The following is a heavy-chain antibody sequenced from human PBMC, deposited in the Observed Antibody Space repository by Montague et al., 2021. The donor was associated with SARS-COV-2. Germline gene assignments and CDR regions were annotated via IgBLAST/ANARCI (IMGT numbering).Heavy chain of an antibody. V-gene: IGHV4-39*01. J-gene: IGHJ4*02. CDR2: IYYSGST. CDR3: ARKASRRITIFVVVTASYDFDY. CDR1: GGSISSSSYY. D-gene: IGHD3-3*01. Sequence: SETLSLTCTVSGGSISSSSYYWGWIRQPPGKGLEWIGSIYYSGSTYYNPSLKSRVTISVDTSKNQFSLKLSSVTAADTAVYYCARKASRRITIFVVVTASYDFDYWGQGTLVTVSS.